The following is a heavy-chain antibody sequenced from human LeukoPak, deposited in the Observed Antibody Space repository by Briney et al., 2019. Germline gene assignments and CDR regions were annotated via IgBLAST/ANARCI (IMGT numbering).Heavy chain of an antibody. CDR3: ARRYCSGGSCYVSWFDP. D-gene: IGHD2-15*01. Sequence: PSETLSLTCTVSGGSISSTTYSWAWIRQPPGKGLEWIGYIYYSGSTNYNPSLKSRVTISVDTSKNQFSLKLSSVTAADTAVYYCARRYCSGGSCYVSWFDPWGQGTLVTVSS. CDR1: GGSISSTTYS. V-gene: IGHV4-61*05. CDR2: IYYSGST. J-gene: IGHJ5*02.